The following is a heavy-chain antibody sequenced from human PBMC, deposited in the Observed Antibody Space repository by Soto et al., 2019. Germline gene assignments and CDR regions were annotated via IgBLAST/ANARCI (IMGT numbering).Heavy chain of an antibody. CDR2: IYYSGST. J-gene: IGHJ4*02. Sequence: SETLSLTCTVSGGSISSGDYYWSWIRQPPGKGLEWIGYIYYSGSTYYNPSLKSRVTISVDTSKNQFSLKLSSVTAADTAVYYCARWEQQPRGLYYLDYWGQGTLVTVSS. D-gene: IGHD6-13*01. CDR1: GGSISSGDYY. V-gene: IGHV4-30-4*01. CDR3: ARWEQQPRGLYYLDY.